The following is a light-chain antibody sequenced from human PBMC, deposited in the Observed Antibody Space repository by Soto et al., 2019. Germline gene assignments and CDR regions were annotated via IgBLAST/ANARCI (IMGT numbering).Light chain of an antibody. CDR2: DAS. Sequence: EIVLTQSPGTLSLTPGERATLSCRAIQSVSSSYLAWYQQKPGQAPRLLIYDASNRATGIPARFSGSGSGTDFTLTISSLEPEDFAVYYCQQRSNWPPITFGQGTLLEVK. V-gene: IGKV3-11*01. CDR1: QSVSSSY. CDR3: QQRSNWPPIT. J-gene: IGKJ5*01.